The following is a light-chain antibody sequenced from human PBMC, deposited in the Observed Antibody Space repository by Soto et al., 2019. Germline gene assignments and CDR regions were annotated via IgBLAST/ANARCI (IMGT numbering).Light chain of an antibody. CDR2: GVS. CDR3: GQFVSSPPRT. V-gene: IGKV3-20*01. J-gene: IGKJ1*01. CDR1: QSLSSAF. Sequence: EIVLTHSPGTLSLSPGEKATLSCSASQSLSSAFLAWYQQKPGQAPRLLIYGVSNRATGIPDRFSGSGSGADFILTISRLEPEDFALYYCGQFVSSPPRTFGQGTKVDIK.